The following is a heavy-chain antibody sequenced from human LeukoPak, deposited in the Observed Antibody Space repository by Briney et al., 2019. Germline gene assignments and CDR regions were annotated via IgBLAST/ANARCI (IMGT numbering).Heavy chain of an antibody. D-gene: IGHD5-12*01. V-gene: IGHV3-7*01. CDR3: ARESDYDM. J-gene: IGHJ3*02. CDR1: GFTFDDYG. CDR2: IKQDGSEK. Sequence: GGSLRLSCAASGFTFDDYGMSWVRQAPGKGLEWVANIKQDGSEKYYVDSVKGRFTISRDNAKNSLYLQMNSLRAEDTAVYDCARESDYDMWGQGTMVTVSS.